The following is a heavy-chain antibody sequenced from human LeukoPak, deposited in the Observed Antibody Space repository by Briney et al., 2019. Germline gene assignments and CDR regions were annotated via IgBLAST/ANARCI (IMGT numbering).Heavy chain of an antibody. V-gene: IGHV2-5*01. J-gene: IGHJ4*02. CDR1: GFSLSTSGVG. CDR2: LYWNDNN. D-gene: IGHD6-19*01. Sequence: SGPTLVKPTQTLTLTCTFSGFSLSTSGVGVAWIRQPPGKALEWLALLYWNDNNHYSPSLKRRLTTTKDTSKNQAVLTMTNMDPVDTGTYYCAHPSVGWDGFDYWGQGILVTVSS. CDR3: AHPSVGWDGFDY.